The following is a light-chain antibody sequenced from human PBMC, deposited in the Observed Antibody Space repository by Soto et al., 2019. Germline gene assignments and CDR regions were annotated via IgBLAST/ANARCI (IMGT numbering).Light chain of an antibody. CDR3: QQSYSTPT. CDR2: DAS. CDR1: QSISTY. V-gene: IGKV1-39*01. Sequence: DIQMTQSPSSLPVSVGDRVTITCRASQSISTYVNWYQQKAGKAPKLLIYDASSLYSGVPSRFSGSGSGTDFTLTISTLQPEDFATYYCQQSYSTPTFGPGTKVDIK. J-gene: IGKJ3*01.